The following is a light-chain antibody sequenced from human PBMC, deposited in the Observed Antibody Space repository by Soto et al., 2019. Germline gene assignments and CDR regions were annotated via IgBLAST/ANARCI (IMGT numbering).Light chain of an antibody. J-gene: IGLJ1*01. Sequence: QSALTQPRSVSGSPGQSVTISCTGTSSDVGGYNYVSWYQQHPGKAPKLMIYDVSERPSGVPDRFSASKSGNTASLTISGLQAEDEADYYCCSYAGTYTYVFGTGTKVTVL. CDR1: SSDVGGYNY. CDR2: DVS. CDR3: CSYAGTYTYV. V-gene: IGLV2-11*01.